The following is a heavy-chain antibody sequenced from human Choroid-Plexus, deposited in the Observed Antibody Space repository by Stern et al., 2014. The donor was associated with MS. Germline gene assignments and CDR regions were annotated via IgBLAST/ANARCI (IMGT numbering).Heavy chain of an antibody. J-gene: IGHJ6*02. D-gene: IGHD3-3*01. Sequence: EMQLVESGGGLVQPGGSLTISCTAAGFTFGNYWMTWVRQAPGKGLEWGANIEEDGTEKNYVDAVKGRCTISRENARNSLYLQMNSLRVEDTALYYCARVYNTIYGIVTQRGSGMDVWGQGTTVIVSS. CDR1: GFTFGNYW. V-gene: IGHV3-7*01. CDR3: ARVYNTIYGIVTQRGSGMDV. CDR2: IEEDGTEK.